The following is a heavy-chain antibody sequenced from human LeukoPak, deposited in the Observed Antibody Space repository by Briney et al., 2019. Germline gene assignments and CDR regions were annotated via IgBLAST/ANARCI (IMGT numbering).Heavy chain of an antibody. CDR3: AKDGDIVVVPAAIDY. V-gene: IGHV3-23*01. J-gene: IGHJ4*02. Sequence: GGSLRLSCAASGFTFSSYAMSWVRQAPGKALEWVSAISGSGGSTYYADSVKGRFTISRDNSKNTLYLQMNSLRAEDTAVYYCAKDGDIVVVPAAIDYWGQGTLVTVSS. D-gene: IGHD2-2*01. CDR2: ISGSGGST. CDR1: GFTFSSYA.